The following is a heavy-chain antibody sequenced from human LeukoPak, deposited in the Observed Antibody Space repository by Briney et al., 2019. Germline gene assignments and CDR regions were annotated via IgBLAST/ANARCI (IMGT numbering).Heavy chain of an antibody. CDR1: GFTFSSYA. V-gene: IGHV3-7*01. J-gene: IGHJ3*02. CDR3: ATSQTTSGRYGNAFDI. Sequence: PGGSLRLSCAASGFTFSSYAMSWVRQAPGKGLEWVANIKQDGSEKYYVDSVKGRFTISRDNAKNSLYLQMNSLRAEDTAVYYCATSQTTSGRYGNAFDIWGQGTVVTVST. D-gene: IGHD6-19*01. CDR2: IKQDGSEK.